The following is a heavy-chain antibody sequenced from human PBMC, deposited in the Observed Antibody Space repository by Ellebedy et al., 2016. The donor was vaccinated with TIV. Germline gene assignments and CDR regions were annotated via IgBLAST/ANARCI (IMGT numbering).Heavy chain of an antibody. J-gene: IGHJ6*02. CDR3: VRGAYSYGLDV. CDR1: GVSISSYS. D-gene: IGHD2-21*01. V-gene: IGHV4-4*07. Sequence: SETLSLTXSVTGVSISSYSWSWIRQPAGKGLEWIGRIYTSGSSNYNPSLKSRLIMSTDTSKNQFSLRLSSVTAADTGVYHCVRGAYSYGLDVWGQGTTVTVSS. CDR2: IYTSGSS.